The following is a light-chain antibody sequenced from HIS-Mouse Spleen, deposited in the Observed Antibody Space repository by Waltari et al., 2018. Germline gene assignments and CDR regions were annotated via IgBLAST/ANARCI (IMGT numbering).Light chain of an antibody. V-gene: IGKV1-5*03. CDR1: RSISSW. Sequence: DIQMTPSPSTMSASVGARVTITCRASRSISSWLAWYQQKPGKAPKLLIYKASSLESGVPSRFSGSGSGTEFTLTISSLQPDDFATYYCQQYNSYLTFGPGTKVDIK. CDR2: KAS. CDR3: QQYNSYLT. J-gene: IGKJ3*01.